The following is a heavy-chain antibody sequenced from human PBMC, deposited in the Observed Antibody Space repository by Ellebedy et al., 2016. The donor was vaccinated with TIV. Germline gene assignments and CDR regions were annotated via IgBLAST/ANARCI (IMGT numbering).Heavy chain of an antibody. CDR2: INPNSGDT. Sequence: ASVKVSXXASGYTFTNYGINWMRQAPGQGLEWMGWINPNSGDTNYAQQFQGRVTMTRDTSINTAYMELSRLRSDGTAVYYCARGRIGDCGGGICFTNSEEAFDIWGQGTMVTVSS. CDR1: GYTFTNYG. CDR3: ARGRIGDCGGGICFTNSEEAFDI. D-gene: IGHD2-15*01. V-gene: IGHV1-2*02. J-gene: IGHJ3*02.